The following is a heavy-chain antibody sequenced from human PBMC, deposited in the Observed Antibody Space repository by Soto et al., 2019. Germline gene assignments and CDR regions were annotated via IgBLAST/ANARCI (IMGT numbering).Heavy chain of an antibody. V-gene: IGHV1-2*04. D-gene: IGHD3-9*01. CDR1: GYTFTGYY. J-gene: IGHJ5*02. Sequence: ASVKVSCKASGYTFTGYYMHWVRQAPGQGLEWMGWINPNSGGTNYAQKFQGWVTMTRDTSISTAYMELSRLRSDDTAVYYCARDYYEILTGYLGAYNWFDPWGQGTLVTVSS. CDR2: INPNSGGT. CDR3: ARDYYEILTGYLGAYNWFDP.